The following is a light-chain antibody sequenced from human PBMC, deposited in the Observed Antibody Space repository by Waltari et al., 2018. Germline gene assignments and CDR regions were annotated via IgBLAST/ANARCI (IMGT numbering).Light chain of an antibody. J-gene: IGLJ3*02. Sequence: QSVLTQPPSVSRAPGQRVPISCTGSGPHRGAGYDVHWYQQPPRAAPKLLIYGTSSRPLGVPDRFFGSTSVTSASLAITGLQAEDEAVYYCQSYDTSLSVVCGGGTKLTVL. CDR1: GPHRGAGYD. CDR2: GTS. V-gene: IGLV1-40*01. CDR3: QSYDTSLSVV.